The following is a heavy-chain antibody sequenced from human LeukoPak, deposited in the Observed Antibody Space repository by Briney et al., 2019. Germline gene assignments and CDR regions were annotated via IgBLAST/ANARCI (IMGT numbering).Heavy chain of an antibody. CDR3: AKDKMIVISLVYFDY. J-gene: IGHJ4*02. D-gene: IGHD2/OR15-2a*01. CDR1: GFTFSSYA. V-gene: IGHV3-23*01. CDR2: ISGSGGDT. Sequence: GGSLRLSCAASGFTFSSYAMSWVRQAPGKRLEWVSVISGSGGDTDYADSVKGRFTISRDNSKNTLYLQMNNLRADDTAVYYCAKDKMIVISLVYFDYWGQGTLVTVSS.